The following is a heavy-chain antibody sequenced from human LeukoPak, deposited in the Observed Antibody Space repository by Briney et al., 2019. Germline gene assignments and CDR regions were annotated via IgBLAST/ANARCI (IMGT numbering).Heavy chain of an antibody. J-gene: IGHJ6*03. V-gene: IGHV4-59*08. D-gene: IGHD1-26*01. Sequence: PSETLSLTCTVSGGSISSFYWSWIRQPPGKGLEWIGYIYYSGSTNYNPSLKSRVATSVDTTKNQFTLQLSSVTAADTAVYYCARGLSGSYLVGYYYYYMDVWGKGTTVTVSS. CDR3: ARGLSGSYLVGYYYYYMDV. CDR2: IYYSGST. CDR1: GGSISSFY.